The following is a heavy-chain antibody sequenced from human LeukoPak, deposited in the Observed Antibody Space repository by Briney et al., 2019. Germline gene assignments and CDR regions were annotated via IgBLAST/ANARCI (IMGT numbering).Heavy chain of an antibody. V-gene: IGHV3-21*01. CDR2: ISSSSSYI. D-gene: IGHD4-23*01. Sequence: PGGSLRLSCAASGFTFSSYSMNWVRQAPGKGLEWVSSISSSSSYIYCADSVKGRFTISRDNAKNSLYLQMNSLRAEDTAVYYFAREVTTVGYDYWGQGTLVTVSS. J-gene: IGHJ4*02. CDR1: GFTFSSYS. CDR3: AREVTTVGYDY.